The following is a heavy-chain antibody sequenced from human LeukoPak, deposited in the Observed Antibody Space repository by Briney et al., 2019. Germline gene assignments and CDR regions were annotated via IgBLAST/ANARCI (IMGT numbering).Heavy chain of an antibody. CDR1: GFTFANYA. CDR3: VKESPYPEGSTARIYYFDN. V-gene: IGHV3-23*01. J-gene: IGHJ4*02. Sequence: GGSLRLSCAASGFTFANYAMSWVRQAPGKGLEWVSALTPAGTTFYADIVKGRFSVSRDNSKNTLSLQMNSLRAEDTAVYYCVKESPYPEGSTARIYYFDNWGQGTLVIVSS. CDR2: LTPAGTT. D-gene: IGHD2-2*01.